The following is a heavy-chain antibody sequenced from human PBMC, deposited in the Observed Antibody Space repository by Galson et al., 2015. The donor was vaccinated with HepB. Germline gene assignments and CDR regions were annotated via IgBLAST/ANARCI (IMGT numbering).Heavy chain of an antibody. CDR2: ISYDGSNK. J-gene: IGHJ4*02. CDR3: ARGAAMGFDY. V-gene: IGHV3-30-3*01. CDR1: GFTFSSYA. Sequence: SLRLSCAASGFTFSSYAMHWVRQAPGKGLEWVAVISYDGSNKYYADSVKGRFTISRDNSKNTLYLQMNSLRAEDTAVYYCARGAAMGFDYWGQGTLVTVSS. D-gene: IGHD6-13*01.